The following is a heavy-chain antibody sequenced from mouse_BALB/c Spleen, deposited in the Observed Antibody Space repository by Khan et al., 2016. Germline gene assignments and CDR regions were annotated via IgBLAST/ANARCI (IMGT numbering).Heavy chain of an antibody. D-gene: IGHD2-3*01. J-gene: IGHJ3*01. CDR1: GFNIKDYY. CDR2: IDPENGNT. V-gene: IGHV14-1*02. CDR3: ARDGSWFAY. Sequence: MQLEESGAELVRPGALVKLSCKASGFNIKDYYMHWVKQRPEQGLEWIGWIDPENGNTIYDPKFQGKASITADTSSNTAYLQLSSLTSEDTAVYYCARDGSWFAYWGQGTLVTVSA.